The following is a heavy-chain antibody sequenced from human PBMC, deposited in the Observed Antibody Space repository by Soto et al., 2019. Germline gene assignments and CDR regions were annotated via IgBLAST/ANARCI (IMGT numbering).Heavy chain of an antibody. CDR2: IWYDGSNK. Sequence: GGSLRLSCAASGFTFSSYGMHWVRQAPGKGLEWVAVIWYDGSNKYYADSVKGRFTISRDNSKNTLYLQMNSLRAEDTAVYYCASQPMIDCTNGVCYTHYYYYMDVWGKGTTVTVSS. CDR1: GFTFSSYG. CDR3: ASQPMIDCTNGVCYTHYYYYMDV. V-gene: IGHV3-33*01. J-gene: IGHJ6*03. D-gene: IGHD2-8*01.